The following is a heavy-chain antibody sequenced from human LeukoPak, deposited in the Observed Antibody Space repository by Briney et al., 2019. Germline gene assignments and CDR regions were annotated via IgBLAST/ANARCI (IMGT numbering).Heavy chain of an antibody. D-gene: IGHD3-9*01. V-gene: IGHV1-24*01. Sequence: APVKVSCKVSGYTLTELSMHWVRQAPGKGREWMGGFDPEDGETIYAQKFKGRVTLTEDTSTDTADMELSSLRSEDTAVYYCATGGLRYFDWSLLPFDYYYGMDVWGQGTAVSVS. CDR1: GYTLTELS. CDR3: ATGGLRYFDWSLLPFDYYYGMDV. J-gene: IGHJ6*02. CDR2: FDPEDGET.